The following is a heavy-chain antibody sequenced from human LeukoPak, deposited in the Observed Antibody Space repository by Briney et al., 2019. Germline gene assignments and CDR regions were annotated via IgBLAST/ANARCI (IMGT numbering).Heavy chain of an antibody. J-gene: IGHJ4*02. D-gene: IGHD5-12*01. CDR2: ISGSGGST. V-gene: IGHV3-23*01. Sequence: GGSLRLSCAASGFTFSSYAMSWVRQAPGKGLEWVSAISGSGGSTYNADSMKGRFTISRDNSKNTVYLQMSGLRAEDTAVYYCAKERWLRIAERPFDSWGQGTLVTVSS. CDR3: AKERWLRIAERPFDS. CDR1: GFTFSSYA.